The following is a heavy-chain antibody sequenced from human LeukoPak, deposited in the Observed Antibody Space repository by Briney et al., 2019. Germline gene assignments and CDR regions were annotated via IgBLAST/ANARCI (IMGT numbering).Heavy chain of an antibody. V-gene: IGHV1-8*03. CDR1: GYTFTSSD. CDR3: ARGQGSYYYYYYMDV. D-gene: IGHD1-26*01. Sequence: GASVKVSCKASGYTFTSSDINWVRQATGQGLEWMGWMNPNSGNTGYAQEFQGRVTITMNTSISTAYMELSSLRSEDTAVYYCARGQGSYYYYYYMDVWGKGTTVTVSS. J-gene: IGHJ6*03. CDR2: MNPNSGNT.